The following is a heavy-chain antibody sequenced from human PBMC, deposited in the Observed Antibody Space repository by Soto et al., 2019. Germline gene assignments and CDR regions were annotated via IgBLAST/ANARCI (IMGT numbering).Heavy chain of an antibody. J-gene: IGHJ6*02. Sequence: GGSLRLSCAASGFTFSSYAMRWVRQAPGKGLEWVAVISYDGSNKYYADSVKGRFTISRDNSKNTLYLQMNSLRAEDTAVYYCARDTAEYPHYYYGMDVWGQGTTVTVSS. V-gene: IGHV3-30-3*01. D-gene: IGHD5-18*01. CDR2: ISYDGSNK. CDR1: GFTFSSYA. CDR3: ARDTAEYPHYYYGMDV.